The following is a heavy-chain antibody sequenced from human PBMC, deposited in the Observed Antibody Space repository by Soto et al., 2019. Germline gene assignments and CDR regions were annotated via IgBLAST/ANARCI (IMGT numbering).Heavy chain of an antibody. CDR3: VWRGPYGDWGY. J-gene: IGHJ4*02. CDR2: ISAYNGNT. Sequence: QVQLVQSGAEVKKPGASVKVSCKASGYTFTSYGISWVRQAPGQGLEWMGWISAYNGNTNYAQKRQGRVTMTTDTPTSTADMELRSLRSDDTAVYDCVWRGPYGDWGYWGQGSLVTVSS. D-gene: IGHD4-17*01. V-gene: IGHV1-18*01. CDR1: GYTFTSYG.